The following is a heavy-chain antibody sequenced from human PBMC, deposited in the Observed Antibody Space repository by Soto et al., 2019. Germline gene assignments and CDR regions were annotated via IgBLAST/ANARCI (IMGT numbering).Heavy chain of an antibody. CDR1: GGTFSSYA. J-gene: IGHJ4*02. Sequence: SLTVSCKASGGTFSSYAISWVRQAPGHGLAWMGGIIPIFGTANSAQQFQGRVTITVDESTGTASMKLSRLRSEDNAAYYYASDVYKSAGFDDWGQGALV. CDR2: IIPIFGTA. CDR3: ASDVYKSAGFDD. D-gene: IGHD1-1*01. V-gene: IGHV1-69*13.